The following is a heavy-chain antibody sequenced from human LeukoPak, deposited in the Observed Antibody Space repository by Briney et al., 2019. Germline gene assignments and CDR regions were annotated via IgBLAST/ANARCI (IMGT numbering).Heavy chain of an antibody. J-gene: IGHJ4*02. D-gene: IGHD3-10*01. V-gene: IGHV3-30*04. CDR2: ISYDGSNK. CDR1: GFTFSSYA. Sequence: GGSLRLSCAASGFTFSSYAMHWVRQAPGKGLEWVAVISYDGSNKYYADSVKGRFTISRDNSKNTLYLQMNSLRAEDTAVYYCARDEGYYYGSGSSIDYWGQGTLVTVSS. CDR3: ARDEGYYYGSGSSIDY.